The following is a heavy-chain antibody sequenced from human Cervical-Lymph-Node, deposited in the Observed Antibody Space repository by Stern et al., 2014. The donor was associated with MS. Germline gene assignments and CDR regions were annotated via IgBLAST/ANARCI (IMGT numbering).Heavy chain of an antibody. J-gene: IGHJ4*02. D-gene: IGHD6-13*01. Sequence: VQLGESGAEVKKPGSSMKVSCKASGGTFSSDAIGWVRQAPGQGLERMGGIIPIFETANYAQKFQDRVTITADQSTKTAYLELSSLTSGDTAMYFCASGTRSSWYFDFWGQGTLVTVST. V-gene: IGHV1-69*01. CDR2: IIPIFETA. CDR3: ASGTRSSWYFDF. CDR1: GGTFSSDA.